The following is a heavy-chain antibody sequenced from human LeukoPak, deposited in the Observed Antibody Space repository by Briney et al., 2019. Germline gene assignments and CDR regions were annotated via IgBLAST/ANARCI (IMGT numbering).Heavy chain of an antibody. J-gene: IGHJ6*02. CDR2: IYYSGST. CDR1: GGSISSYY. D-gene: IGHD3-10*01. CDR3: ARGFIYYYYGMDV. Sequence: SGTLSLTCTVSGGSISSYYWSWIRQPPGKGLEWIGYIYYSGSTNYNPSLKSRVTISVDTSKNQFSLKLSSVTAADTAVYYCARGFIYYYYGMDVWGQGTLVTVSS. V-gene: IGHV4-59*08.